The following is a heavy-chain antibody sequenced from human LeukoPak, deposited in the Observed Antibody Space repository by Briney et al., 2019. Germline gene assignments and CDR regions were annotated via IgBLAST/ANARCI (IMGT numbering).Heavy chain of an antibody. Sequence: SETLSLTCAVSGYSISSGYYWGWIRQPPGKGLEWIGSIYHSGSTYYNPSLKSRVTKSVDTSKNQFSLKLSSVTAADTAVYYCARGTMYNWFDPWGQGTLVTVSS. CDR2: IYHSGST. D-gene: IGHD3-3*01. CDR1: GYSISSGYY. V-gene: IGHV4-38-2*01. J-gene: IGHJ5*02. CDR3: ARGTMYNWFDP.